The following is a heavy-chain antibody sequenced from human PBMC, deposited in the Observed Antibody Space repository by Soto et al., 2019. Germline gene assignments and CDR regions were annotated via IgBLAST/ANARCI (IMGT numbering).Heavy chain of an antibody. CDR2: IKSKPDGGTT. CDR1: GFTFTNAW. D-gene: IGHD1-1*01. Sequence: EEQVVESGGGLVKPGESLRLSCAASGFTFTNAWMSWVRQAPGKGLEWVGLIKSKPDGGTTAYAAPVKGRFTISRDDSKNTLCLQMNSLKTEDTAVYYCTTGYGGVWGQGTTVTVSS. V-gene: IGHV3-15*01. J-gene: IGHJ6*02. CDR3: TTGYGGV.